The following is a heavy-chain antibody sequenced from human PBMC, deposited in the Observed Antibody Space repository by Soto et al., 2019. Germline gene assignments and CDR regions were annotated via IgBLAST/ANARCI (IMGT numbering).Heavy chain of an antibody. CDR1: GGSLSSGGYT. V-gene: IGHV4-30-2*01. Sequence: QLQLQESGPGLVKPSETLSLTCAVSGGSLSSGGYTWSWIRQPPGKGLEWIGYIYHSGSTYYNPSRKSRVTISVARSKNQFSLKLSSVTAAATAVYFCARVPVRWGQGTLVTVSS. CDR2: IYHSGST. CDR3: ARVPVR. D-gene: IGHD2-2*01. J-gene: IGHJ4*02.